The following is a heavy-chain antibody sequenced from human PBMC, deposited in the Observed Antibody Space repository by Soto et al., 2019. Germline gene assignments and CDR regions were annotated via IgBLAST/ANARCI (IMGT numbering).Heavy chain of an antibody. CDR2: ISYDGTNK. D-gene: IGHD3-3*01. Sequence: PGGSLRLSCAASGFTFNTYAMSWVRQAPGKGLEWVAVISYDGTNKYYADSVKGRFTISRDNSKNTLYLQINSLRPEDTAVFYCATADFWSGPTRGYGMDVWGQGTTVTVSS. CDR1: GFTFNTYA. CDR3: ATADFWSGPTRGYGMDV. J-gene: IGHJ6*02. V-gene: IGHV3-30-3*01.